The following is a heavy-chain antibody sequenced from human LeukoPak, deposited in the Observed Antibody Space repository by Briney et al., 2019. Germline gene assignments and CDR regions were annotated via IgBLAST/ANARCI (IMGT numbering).Heavy chain of an antibody. CDR1: GYTFIKYG. CDR2: ISAYNGYT. Sequence: ASVKVSCKASGYTFIKYGISWVRQAPGQGLEWMGWISAYNGYTNYAQKLQGRVTMTTDTSTSTAFMELRSLRSDDTAVYYCARSPRYSSGWYGPPFDYWGQGTLVTVSS. J-gene: IGHJ4*02. D-gene: IGHD6-19*01. V-gene: IGHV1-18*01. CDR3: ARSPRYSSGWYGPPFDY.